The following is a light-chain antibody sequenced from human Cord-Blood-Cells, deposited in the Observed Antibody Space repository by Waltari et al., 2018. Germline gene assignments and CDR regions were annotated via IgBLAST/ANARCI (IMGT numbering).Light chain of an antibody. CDR2: QDS. Sequence: SYELTQPPSVSASPGQTASIPSSGAKLGDKYACWYQQKPGQFPVLVIYQDSKRPSGIPERFSGSNSGNTATLTISGTQAMDEADYYCQAWDSSTYVFGTGTKVTVL. J-gene: IGLJ1*01. V-gene: IGLV3-1*01. CDR1: KLGDKY. CDR3: QAWDSSTYV.